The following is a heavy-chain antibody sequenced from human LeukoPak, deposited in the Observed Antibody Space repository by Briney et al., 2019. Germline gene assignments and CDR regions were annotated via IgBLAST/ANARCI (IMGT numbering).Heavy chain of an antibody. Sequence: GGSLRLSCAASGFTFSSYAMHWVRQAPGKGLEWVAVISYDGSNKYYVDSVKGRFTISRDNSKNTLYLQMNSLRAEDTAVYYCARAQLPYSSSAAHDYWGQGTLVTVSS. CDR2: ISYDGSNK. CDR3: ARAQLPYSSSAAHDY. V-gene: IGHV3-30*04. D-gene: IGHD6-13*01. J-gene: IGHJ4*02. CDR1: GFTFSSYA.